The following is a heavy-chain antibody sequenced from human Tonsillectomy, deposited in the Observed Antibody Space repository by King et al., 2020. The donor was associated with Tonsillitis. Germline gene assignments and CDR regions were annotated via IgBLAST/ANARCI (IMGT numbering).Heavy chain of an antibody. CDR2: IYYSGST. J-gene: IGHJ4*02. Sequence: LQLQESGPGLVKPPETLSLTCTVSGGSISSSSNYWGWIRQPPGKGLEWIGSIYYSGSTYYNPSLKGRVTISVDTSKNQVSLELSFVTAADTAVYYCARHGTHLLGNEHYFAYWGQGALVTVSS. D-gene: IGHD1-1*01. V-gene: IGHV4-39*01. CDR1: GGSISSSSNY. CDR3: ARHGTHLLGNEHYFAY.